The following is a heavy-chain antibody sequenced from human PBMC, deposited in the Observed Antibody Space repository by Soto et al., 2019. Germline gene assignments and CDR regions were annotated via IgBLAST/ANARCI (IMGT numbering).Heavy chain of an antibody. Sequence: EVQLLESGGGLVQPGGSLRLSCAASGFTFSSYAMSWVRQAPGKGLEWVSAISGSGASTYYADSVKGRFTISRDNSKNSLCLQINSLRAEDTAVYYCAHFDWFIDYWGQGTLVTVSS. D-gene: IGHD3-9*01. CDR3: AHFDWFIDY. J-gene: IGHJ4*02. CDR2: ISGSGAST. V-gene: IGHV3-23*01. CDR1: GFTFSSYA.